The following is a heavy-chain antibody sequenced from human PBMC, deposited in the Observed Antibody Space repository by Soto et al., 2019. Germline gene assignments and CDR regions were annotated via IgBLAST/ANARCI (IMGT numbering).Heavy chain of an antibody. J-gene: IGHJ5*02. V-gene: IGHV1-46*01. CDR3: ARDRERGSYYTWFDP. Sequence: ASVKVSCKASGYTFTSYYMHWVRQAPGQGLEWMGIINPSGGSTSYAQKFQGRVTMTRDTSTSTVYVELSSLRSEDTAVYYCARDRERGSYYTWFDPWGQGTLVTVSS. CDR2: INPSGGST. D-gene: IGHD1-26*01. CDR1: GYTFTSYY.